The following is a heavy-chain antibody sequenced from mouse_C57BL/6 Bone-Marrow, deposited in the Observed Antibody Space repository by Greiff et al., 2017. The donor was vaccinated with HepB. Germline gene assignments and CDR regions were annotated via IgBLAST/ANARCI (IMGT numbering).Heavy chain of an antibody. V-gene: IGHV1-69*01. Sequence: QVQLQQPGAELVMPGASVKLSCKASGYTFTSYWMHWVKQRPGQGLEWIGEIDPSDSYTNYNQKFKGKSTLTVDKSSSTAYMQLSSLTSEDSAVYYCARGEITTGGSFAYWGQGTLVTVSA. CDR1: GYTFTSYW. J-gene: IGHJ3*01. CDR2: IDPSDSYT. CDR3: ARGEITTGGSFAY. D-gene: IGHD1-1*01.